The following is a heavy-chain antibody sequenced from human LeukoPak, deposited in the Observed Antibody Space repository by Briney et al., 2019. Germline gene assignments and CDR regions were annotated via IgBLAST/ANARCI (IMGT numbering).Heavy chain of an antibody. D-gene: IGHD1-1*01. J-gene: IGHJ4*02. Sequence: GGSLRLSCAASGFTFSNRWMSWVRQAPVKGLEWVANIKQGGSETQYVDSVKGRFTISRDNAKNSLYLQMNSLRAEDTAVYYCASTIDYWGQGTLVTVSS. CDR2: IKQGGSET. CDR3: ASTIDY. V-gene: IGHV3-7*05. CDR1: GFTFSNRW.